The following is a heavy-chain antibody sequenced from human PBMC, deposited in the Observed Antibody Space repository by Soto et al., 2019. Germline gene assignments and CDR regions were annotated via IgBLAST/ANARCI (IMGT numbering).Heavy chain of an antibody. V-gene: IGHV3-49*03. Sequence: GGSLRLSCTASGFTFSDYAMSWFRQAPGKGLEWVGFIRSKAYGGTTEYAASVKGRFTISRDDSKSIAYLQMNSLKTEDTAVYYCTRVRDYYDSSGPGRFYFDYWGQGTLVTVS. CDR2: IRSKAYGGTT. CDR1: GFTFSDYA. J-gene: IGHJ4*02. D-gene: IGHD3-22*01. CDR3: TRVRDYYDSSGPGRFYFDY.